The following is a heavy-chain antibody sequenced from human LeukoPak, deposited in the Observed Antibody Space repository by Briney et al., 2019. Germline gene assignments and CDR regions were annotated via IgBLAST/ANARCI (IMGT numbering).Heavy chain of an antibody. CDR3: AKGYYYDSSGYLDPFDY. J-gene: IGHJ4*02. Sequence: GGSLRLSCAASGFTFSSYGMHWVRRAPGKGLEWVAVISYDGSNKYYADSVKGRFTISRDNSKNALYLQMNSLRAEDTAVYYCAKGYYYDSSGYLDPFDYWGQGTLVTVSS. CDR1: GFTFSSYG. CDR2: ISYDGSNK. D-gene: IGHD3-22*01. V-gene: IGHV3-30*18.